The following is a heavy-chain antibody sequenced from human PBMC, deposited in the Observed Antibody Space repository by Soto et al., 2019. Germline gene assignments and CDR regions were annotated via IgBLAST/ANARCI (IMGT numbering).Heavy chain of an antibody. CDR3: ARLSRWLVRSLDLDY. J-gene: IGHJ4*02. D-gene: IGHD6-19*01. V-gene: IGHV1-2*02. CDR2: INPNSGGT. Sequence: GASVKVSCKASGYTFTGYYMHWVRQAPGQGLEWTGWINPNSGGTNYAQKFQGRVTMTRDTSISTAYMELSRLRSDDTAVYYCARLSRWLVRSLDLDYWGQGTLVTVSS. CDR1: GYTFTGYY.